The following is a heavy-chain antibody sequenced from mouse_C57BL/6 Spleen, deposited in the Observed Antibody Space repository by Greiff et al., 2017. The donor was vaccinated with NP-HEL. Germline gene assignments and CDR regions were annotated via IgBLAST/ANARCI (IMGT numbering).Heavy chain of an antibody. CDR3: ARGSMITTREWFAY. J-gene: IGHJ3*01. Sequence: EVQLQQSGPELVKPGASVKMSCKASGYTFTDYNMHWVKQSHGKSLEWIGYINPNNGGTSYNQKFKGKATLTVNKSSSTAYMELRSLTSEDSAVYYCARGSMITTREWFAYWGQGTLVTVSA. CDR2: INPNNGGT. D-gene: IGHD2-4*01. CDR1: GYTFTDYN. V-gene: IGHV1-22*01.